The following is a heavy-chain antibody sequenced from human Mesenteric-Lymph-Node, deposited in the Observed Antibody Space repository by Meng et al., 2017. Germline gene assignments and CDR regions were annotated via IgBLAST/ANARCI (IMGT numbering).Heavy chain of an antibody. D-gene: IGHD1-1*01. J-gene: IGHJ4*02. CDR3: ARGPTVKYFDY. CDR1: GGSISSSSYY. CDR2: IYYSGNT. V-gene: IGHV4-39*07. Sequence: GSLRLSCTVSGGSISSSSYYWGWIRQPPGKGLEWIGSIYYSGNTYYNPSLKSRVTISVDTSKNQFSLNLSSVTASDTAVYFCARGPTVKYFDYWGQGTQVTGAS.